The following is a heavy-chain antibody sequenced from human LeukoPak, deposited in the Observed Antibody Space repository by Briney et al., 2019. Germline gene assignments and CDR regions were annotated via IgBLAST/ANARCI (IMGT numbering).Heavy chain of an antibody. J-gene: IGHJ5*02. D-gene: IGHD3-3*01. Sequence: GGSLRLSCAASGFTFSSYGMHWVRQAPGKGLEWVAVISYDGSNKYYADSVKGRFTISRDNSKNTLNLQMNSLRAEDTAVYYCARGPYDFWSGYYFSSWGQGTLVTVSS. V-gene: IGHV3-30*19. CDR3: ARGPYDFWSGYYFSS. CDR1: GFTFSSYG. CDR2: ISYDGSNK.